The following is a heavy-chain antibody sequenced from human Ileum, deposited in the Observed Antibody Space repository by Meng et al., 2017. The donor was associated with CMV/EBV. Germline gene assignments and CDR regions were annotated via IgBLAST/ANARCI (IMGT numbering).Heavy chain of an antibody. CDR3: ARGVRVGTSREFYFDY. CDR2: INPKSGRA. J-gene: IGHJ4*02. D-gene: IGHD1-26*01. CDR1: GYSFSGYY. V-gene: IGHV1-2*02. Sequence: QGRRGQSGAEGKKPGASVKVSCKASGYSFSGYYIQWGRQAPGQGPEWMGWINPKSGRANYAQKFQGRVTLTRDTSISTANMELSSLRSDDTAVYYCARGVRVGTSREFYFDYWGPGTLVTVSS.